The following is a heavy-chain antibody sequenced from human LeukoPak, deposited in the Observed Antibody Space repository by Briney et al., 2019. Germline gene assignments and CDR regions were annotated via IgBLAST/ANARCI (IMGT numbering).Heavy chain of an antibody. CDR3: AKSQFGGVFDGFDI. V-gene: IGHV3-23*01. J-gene: IGHJ3*02. CDR2: VSGSGAST. Sequence: GGSLRLPCAASGFTFSSYAMSWVRQAPGKGLEWVSAVSGSGASTYYADSVKGRLTISRDNSKNTLYVQMNSLRAEDTAVYYCAKSQFGGVFDGFDIWGQGTMVTVSS. CDR1: GFTFSSYA. D-gene: IGHD3-16*01.